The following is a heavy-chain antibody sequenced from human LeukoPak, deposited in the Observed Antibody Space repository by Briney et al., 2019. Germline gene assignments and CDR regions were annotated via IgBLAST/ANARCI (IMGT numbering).Heavy chain of an antibody. D-gene: IGHD5-18*01. V-gene: IGHV4-34*01. J-gene: IGHJ6*02. CDR2: INHSGST. CDR3: ARVFSGYSHGYGADYYYGMDV. CDR1: GGSFSGYS. Sequence: SETLSLTCAVYGGSFSGYSWSWIRQPPGKGLEWIGEINHSGSTNYNPSLKSRVTISVDTSKNQFSLRLSSVTAADTAVYYCARVFSGYSHGYGADYYYGMDVWGQGTTVTVSS.